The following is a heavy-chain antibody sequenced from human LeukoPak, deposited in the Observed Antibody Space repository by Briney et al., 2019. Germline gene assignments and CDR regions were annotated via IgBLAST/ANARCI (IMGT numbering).Heavy chain of an antibody. Sequence: SVKVSCKASGGTFSSYAISWVRQAPGQGLEWMGGIIPIFGTANYAQKFQGRVTITADESTSTAYMELSSLRSEDTAVYYCARAGIAVAGTSLYFQHWGQGTLVTVSS. V-gene: IGHV1-69*13. CDR1: GGTFSSYA. D-gene: IGHD6-19*01. J-gene: IGHJ1*01. CDR2: IIPIFGTA. CDR3: ARAGIAVAGTSLYFQH.